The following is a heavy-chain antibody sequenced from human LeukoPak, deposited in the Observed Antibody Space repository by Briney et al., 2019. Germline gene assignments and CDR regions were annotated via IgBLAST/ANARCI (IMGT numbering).Heavy chain of an antibody. V-gene: IGHV3-30*02. CDR2: IWYDGSIK. Sequence: PGGSLRLSCAASGFTFTNYGMHWVRQAPGKWLEWVSVIWYDGSIKYYAVSVKGRFTISRDNSKNTLYLQVNSLRAEDTAVYYCAAGFSSGRRDFQHWGQGTLVTVSS. D-gene: IGHD6-19*01. CDR1: GFTFTNYG. J-gene: IGHJ1*01. CDR3: AAGFSSGRRDFQH.